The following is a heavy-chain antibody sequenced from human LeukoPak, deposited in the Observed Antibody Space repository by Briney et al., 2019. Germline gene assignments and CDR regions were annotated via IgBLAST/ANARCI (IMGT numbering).Heavy chain of an antibody. V-gene: IGHV3-23*01. Sequence: GGSLRLSCAASGFTFSSYAMSWVRQAAGKRLEWVSVISGSGGSTYYADSVKGRFTISRDNSKNTLYLQMNSLRAEDTAVYYCARVGYSSSWSPSDYWGQGALVTVSS. CDR1: GFTFSSYA. CDR3: ARVGYSSSWSPSDY. CDR2: ISGSGGST. J-gene: IGHJ4*02. D-gene: IGHD6-13*01.